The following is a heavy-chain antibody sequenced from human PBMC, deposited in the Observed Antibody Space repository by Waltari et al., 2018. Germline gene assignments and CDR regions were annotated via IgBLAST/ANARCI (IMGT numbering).Heavy chain of an antibody. CDR1: GFTVSSNY. D-gene: IGHD6-6*01. J-gene: IGHJ4*02. Sequence: EVQLVESGGGLIQPGGSLRLSCAASGFTVSSNYMSWVRQAPGKGLGWVSGIYSGGRTYYADSVKGRFTISRDNSKNTLYLQMNSLRAEDTAVYYCARSSSGLPSEFDYWGQGTLVTVSS. V-gene: IGHV3-53*01. CDR3: ARSSSGLPSEFDY. CDR2: IYSGGRT.